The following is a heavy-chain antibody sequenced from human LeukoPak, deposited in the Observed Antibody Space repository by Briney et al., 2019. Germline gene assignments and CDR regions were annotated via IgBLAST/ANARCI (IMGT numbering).Heavy chain of an antibody. V-gene: IGHV3-23*01. D-gene: IGHD6-19*01. CDR1: GFIFSSYA. Sequence: GGSLRLSCAASGFIFSSYAMSWVRQAPGKGLEWVSAISGSGGSTYYADSVKGRFTISRDNSKNTLYLQMNSLRAEDTAVYYCAIEIEGIAVAGPYLDYWGQGTLVTVSS. CDR2: ISGSGGST. CDR3: AIEIEGIAVAGPYLDY. J-gene: IGHJ4*02.